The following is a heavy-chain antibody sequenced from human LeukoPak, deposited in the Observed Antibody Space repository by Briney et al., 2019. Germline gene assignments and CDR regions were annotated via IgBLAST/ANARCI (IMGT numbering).Heavy chain of an antibody. CDR3: AREENTAMALYYYYYYGMDV. V-gene: IGHV1-46*01. CDR2: INPSGGST. Sequence: ASVKVSCKASGYTFTSYYMHWVRQAPGQGLEWMGIINPSGGSTSYAQKFQGRVTMTRDTSTGTVYMELSSLRSEDTAVYYCAREENTAMALYYYYYYGMDVWGQGTTVTVSS. CDR1: GYTFTSYY. D-gene: IGHD5-18*01. J-gene: IGHJ6*02.